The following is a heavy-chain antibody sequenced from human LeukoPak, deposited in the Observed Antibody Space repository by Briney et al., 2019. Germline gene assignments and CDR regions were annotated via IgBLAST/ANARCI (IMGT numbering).Heavy chain of an antibody. CDR3: ARGDGVATTNGGYFFNY. Sequence: KTGGSLRLSCAASDFTFSSYNMNWVRQAPGKGLEWVSSISSSGNKIYYADSVKGRFTISRDNSKNTLYLQMNSLRAEDTAVYYCARGDGVATTNGGYFFNYWGQGTLVTVSS. CDR1: DFTFSSYN. J-gene: IGHJ4*02. D-gene: IGHD2-8*01. CDR2: ISSSGNKI. V-gene: IGHV3-21*01.